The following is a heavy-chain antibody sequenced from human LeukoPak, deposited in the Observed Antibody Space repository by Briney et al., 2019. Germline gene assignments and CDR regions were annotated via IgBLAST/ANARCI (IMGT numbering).Heavy chain of an antibody. Sequence: PSETLSLTCTVSGGSISSYYWSWIRQPPGKGLEWIGYIYYSGSTNYNPSLKSRVTISVDTSKNQFSLKLSSVTAADTAVYYCARGRRDGYNSGDYYFDYWGQGTLVTVSS. CDR2: IYYSGST. CDR3: ARGRRDGYNSGDYYFDY. V-gene: IGHV4-59*01. CDR1: GGSISSYY. D-gene: IGHD5-24*01. J-gene: IGHJ4*02.